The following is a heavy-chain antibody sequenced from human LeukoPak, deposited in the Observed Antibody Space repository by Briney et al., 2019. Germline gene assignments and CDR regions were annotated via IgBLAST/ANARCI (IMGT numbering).Heavy chain of an antibody. V-gene: IGHV3-30-3*01. J-gene: IGHJ4*02. D-gene: IGHD3-10*01. Sequence: GGSLRLSCAASGFTFSSHWMSWVRQAPGKGLEWVAVTSHDGGNQDYTDSVKGRFTISRDNAKNSLYLQMNSLRAEDTAVYYCARVQKLLWFGELLPFDYWGQGTLVTVSS. CDR1: GFTFSSHW. CDR2: TSHDGGNQ. CDR3: ARVQKLLWFGELLPFDY.